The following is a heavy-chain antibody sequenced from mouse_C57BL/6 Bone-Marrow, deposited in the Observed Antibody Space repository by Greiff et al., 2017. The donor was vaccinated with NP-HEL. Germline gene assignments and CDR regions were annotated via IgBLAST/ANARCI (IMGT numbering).Heavy chain of an antibody. D-gene: IGHD1-1*01. V-gene: IGHV1-64*01. CDR2: IHPNSGST. CDR3: ARFNFTTVVDAY. Sequence: QVQLQQPGAELVKPGASVKLSCKASGYTFTSYWMHWVKQRPGQGLEWIGMIHPNSGSTNYNEKFKSKATLTVDKSSSPAYMQLSSLTSEDSAVYYCARFNFTTVVDAYWGQGTLVTVSA. J-gene: IGHJ3*01. CDR1: GYTFTSYW.